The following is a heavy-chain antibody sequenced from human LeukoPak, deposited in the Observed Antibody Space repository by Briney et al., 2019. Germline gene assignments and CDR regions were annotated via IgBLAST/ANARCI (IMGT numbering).Heavy chain of an antibody. CDR1: GFTFSSYA. J-gene: IGHJ5*02. D-gene: IGHD3-10*01. Sequence: GGSLGLSCAASGFTFSSYAMSWVRRAPGEGLEWVSAISGSGGSTYDADSVKGRFTISRDNSKNTLYLQMNSLRAEDTAVYYCAKDRYYYGSGSPLDWFDPWGQGTLVTLSS. CDR3: AKDRYYYGSGSPLDWFDP. CDR2: ISGSGGST. V-gene: IGHV3-23*01.